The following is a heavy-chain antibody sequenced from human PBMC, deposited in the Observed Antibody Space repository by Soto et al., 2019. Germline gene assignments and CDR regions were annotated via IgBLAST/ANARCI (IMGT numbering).Heavy chain of an antibody. CDR1: SGSVKSSMYS. J-gene: IGHJ4*02. CDR3: ARSSLGLATLKILDY. V-gene: IGHV4-39*01. Sequence: PSESTALTSTACSGSVKSSMYSWGWIRKPPGKGLEWIGSIFYSGNNYYNPSLKSRVTISVDTSKNQVSLKLSSVTAADSAVYFCARSSLGLATLKILDYWGQGTLVTVSS. D-gene: IGHD3-3*02. CDR2: IFYSGNN.